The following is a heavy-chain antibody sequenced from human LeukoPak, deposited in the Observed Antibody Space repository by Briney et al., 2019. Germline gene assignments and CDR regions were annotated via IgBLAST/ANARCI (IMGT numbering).Heavy chain of an antibody. CDR1: GFTFSSYG. D-gene: IGHD3-3*01. CDR2: IRYDGSNK. Sequence: GGSLRLSCAASGFTFSSYGIHWVRQAPGKGLEWVAFIRYDGSNKYYADSVKGRFTISRDNSKNTLYLQMNSLRAEDTAVYYCAKVSDDFWSGYHDYWGQGTLVTVSS. V-gene: IGHV3-30*02. CDR3: AKVSDDFWSGYHDY. J-gene: IGHJ4*02.